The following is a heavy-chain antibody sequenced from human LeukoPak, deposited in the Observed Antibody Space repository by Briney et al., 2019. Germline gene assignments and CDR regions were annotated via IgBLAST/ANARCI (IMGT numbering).Heavy chain of an antibody. Sequence: GGSLRVSCAASGFTFSAYNFHWVRQAPGKGLECVSYISSSSTTIYYADSVKGRFTISRDNAKNSLYLQMNNLRPEDTAVYYCARDRVYGDYGVLVEDYWGQGTLVTVSS. CDR3: ARDRVYGDYGVLVEDY. D-gene: IGHD4-17*01. V-gene: IGHV3-48*01. CDR1: GFTFSAYN. CDR2: ISSSSTTI. J-gene: IGHJ4*02.